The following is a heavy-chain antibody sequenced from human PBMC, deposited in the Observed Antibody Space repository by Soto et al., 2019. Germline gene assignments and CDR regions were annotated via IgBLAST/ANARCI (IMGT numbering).Heavy chain of an antibody. Sequence: QVQLVQSGAEVKRPGSSVKVSCKASGDTFAFHSINWVRQAPGLGLEWMGRINPILSMSNYAQRFHGRVTMTADKSTSTAYMVLSSLSSEDTAIYYCATSYGSGYRAFDYWGQGALVTVSS. V-gene: IGHV1-69*02. D-gene: IGHD3-10*01. J-gene: IGHJ4*02. CDR2: INPILSMS. CDR1: GDTFAFHS. CDR3: ATSYGSGYRAFDY.